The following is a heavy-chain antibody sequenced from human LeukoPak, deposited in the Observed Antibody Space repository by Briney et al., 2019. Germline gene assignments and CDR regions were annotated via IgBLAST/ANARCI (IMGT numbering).Heavy chain of an antibody. D-gene: IGHD3-10*01. Sequence: ASVKVSCKASGYTFTSYYMHWVRQAPGQGLEWMGIINPIGGSTSYAQKFQGRVTMTRDTSTSTVYMELSSLRSEDTAVYYCARDWITIVREYSYYYYYGMDVWGQGTTVTVSS. J-gene: IGHJ6*02. CDR2: INPIGGST. CDR3: ARDWITIVREYSYYYYYGMDV. V-gene: IGHV1-46*01. CDR1: GYTFTSYY.